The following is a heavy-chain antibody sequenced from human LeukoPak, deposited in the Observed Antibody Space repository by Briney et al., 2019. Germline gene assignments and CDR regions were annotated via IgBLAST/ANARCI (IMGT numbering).Heavy chain of an antibody. D-gene: IGHD6-19*01. CDR2: ISGSGYST. CDR3: ARPSVPGSNYFYYYGMDV. J-gene: IGHJ6*02. V-gene: IGHV3-23*01. CDR1: GFTFSTYA. Sequence: PGGSLRLSCAASGFTFSTYAMNWVRQAPGKGLEWVSAISGSGYSTYYADSLKGRFTISRDNSKNTLCLQMNSLRAEDTAVYYCARPSVPGSNYFYYYGMDVWGQRTTVTVSS.